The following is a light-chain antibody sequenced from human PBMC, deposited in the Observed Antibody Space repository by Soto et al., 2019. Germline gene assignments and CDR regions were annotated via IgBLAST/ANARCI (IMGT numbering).Light chain of an antibody. CDR2: DVS. J-gene: IGLJ2*01. Sequence: QSALTQPRSVSGSPGQSVTISCTGTSSDVGGYNYVSWYQQHPGKAPKLMIYDVSKRPSGVPDRFSGSKSGNTASLTISGLQADDEADYYCCSYAGSSWVFGGGTKVTVL. CDR1: SSDVGGYNY. CDR3: CSYAGSSWV. V-gene: IGLV2-11*01.